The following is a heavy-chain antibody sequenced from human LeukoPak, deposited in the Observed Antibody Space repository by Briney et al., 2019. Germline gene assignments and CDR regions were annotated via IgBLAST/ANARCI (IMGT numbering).Heavy chain of an antibody. D-gene: IGHD4-17*01. Sequence: SGPTLVNPTQTLTLTCTFSGFSLTTSGVGVGWIRQPPGKALEWLALIYWNDDNRYSPSLRSRLTITKDTSENQVVLSMSNMDPADTATYFCAHYGDYRFMYYFDSWGQGTLVTVSS. CDR1: GFSLTTSGVG. J-gene: IGHJ4*02. V-gene: IGHV2-5*01. CDR3: AHYGDYRFMYYFDS. CDR2: IYWNDDN.